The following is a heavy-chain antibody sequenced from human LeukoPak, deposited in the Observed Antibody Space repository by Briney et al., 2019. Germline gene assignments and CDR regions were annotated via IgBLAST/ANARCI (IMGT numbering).Heavy chain of an antibody. D-gene: IGHD4/OR15-4a*01. Sequence: PGGSLRLSCTVSGFTVSSNSMSWVRQAPGKGLEWVSFIYSGSTRYSDSVKGRFTISRDNSKNTLYLQMNSLRAEDTAVYYCARRAGAYSHPYDYWGQGTLVTVSS. J-gene: IGHJ4*02. CDR1: GFTVSSNS. V-gene: IGHV3-53*01. CDR3: ARRAGAYSHPYDY. CDR2: IYSGST.